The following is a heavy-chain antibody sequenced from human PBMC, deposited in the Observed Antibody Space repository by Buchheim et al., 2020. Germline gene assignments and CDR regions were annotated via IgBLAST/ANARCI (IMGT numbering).Heavy chain of an antibody. CDR2: TSFDGSNK. V-gene: IGHV3-30*18. D-gene: IGHD4-17*01. CDR1: GFTFSNYG. J-gene: IGHJ4*02. Sequence: QVQLVESGGGVVQPGRSLRLSCAAPGFTFSNYGMHWVRQAPGKGLEGVAVTSFDGSNKYYADSVKGRFTISKDNYKNTLDLQMDSLRADDTAVCYCVKDHLPTTVTTCGDWGQGT. CDR3: VKDHLPTTVTTCGD.